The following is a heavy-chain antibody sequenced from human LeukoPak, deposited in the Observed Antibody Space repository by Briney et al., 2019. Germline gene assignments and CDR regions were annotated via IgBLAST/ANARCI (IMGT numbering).Heavy chain of an antibody. V-gene: IGHV4-61*02. CDR3: ARVGPYIEVDP. D-gene: IGHD5-12*01. CDR1: GGSFSSRPYY. CDR2: IYTSGDT. J-gene: IGHJ5*02. Sequence: PSQTLSLTCTVSGGSFSSRPYYWSWIRQPAGKGLEWIGRIYTSGDTDYNPSLKSRVTISVDTSKNQFSLQLSSLTASDTAVYYCARVGPYIEVDPWGQGTLVIVSS.